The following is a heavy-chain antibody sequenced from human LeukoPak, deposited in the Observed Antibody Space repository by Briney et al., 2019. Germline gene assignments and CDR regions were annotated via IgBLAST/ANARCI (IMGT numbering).Heavy chain of an antibody. CDR3: ARVSGWYSSGWYYYYGMDV. J-gene: IGHJ6*02. D-gene: IGHD6-19*01. V-gene: IGHV4-34*01. CDR1: GGSFSGYY. CDR2: INHSGST. Sequence: SETLSLTCAVYGGSFSGYYWSWIRQPPGKGLEWIGEINHSGSTNYNPSLKSRVTISVDTSKNQFSLKLSSVTAADTAVYYCARVSGWYSSGWYYYYGMDVWGQGTTVTVSS.